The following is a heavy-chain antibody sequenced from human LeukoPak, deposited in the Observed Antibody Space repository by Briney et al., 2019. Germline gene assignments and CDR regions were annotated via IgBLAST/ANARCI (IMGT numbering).Heavy chain of an antibody. V-gene: IGHV1-69*05. CDR3: ARGDLVGATSWFDP. D-gene: IGHD1-26*01. Sequence: ASVKVSCKASGGTFSSYAISWVRQAPGQGLEWMGGIIPIFGTANYAQKFQGRVTITTDESTSTACMELSSLRSEDTAVYYCARGDLVGATSWFDPWGQGTLVTVSS. CDR2: IIPIFGTA. CDR1: GGTFSSYA. J-gene: IGHJ5*02.